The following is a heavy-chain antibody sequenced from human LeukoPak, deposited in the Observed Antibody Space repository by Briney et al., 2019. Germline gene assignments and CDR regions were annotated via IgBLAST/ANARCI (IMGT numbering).Heavy chain of an antibody. Sequence: GGSLRLSCAASGFTFRNYWMHWIRQAPGKGLVWVSRIKGDGSHAIYADSVKGRFTISRDNAKNTLYLQMKSLRVEDTALYYCVRDWDHFDFDSWGQGTLVTVSS. J-gene: IGHJ5*01. V-gene: IGHV3-74*01. CDR2: IKGDGSHA. D-gene: IGHD1-26*01. CDR3: VRDWDHFDFDS. CDR1: GFTFRNYW.